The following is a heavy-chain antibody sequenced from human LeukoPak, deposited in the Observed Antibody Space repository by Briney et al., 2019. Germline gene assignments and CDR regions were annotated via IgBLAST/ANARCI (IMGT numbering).Heavy chain of an antibody. D-gene: IGHD3-22*01. Sequence: SVKVSCKASGGTFSSYAISWVRQAPGQGLEWMGGIIPIFGTANYAQKFQGRVTITADKSTSTAYVELSSLRSEDTAVYYCARKYDSSGYSSQNDAFDIWGQGTMVTVSS. CDR3: ARKYDSSGYSSQNDAFDI. CDR2: IIPIFGTA. CDR1: GGTFSSYA. V-gene: IGHV1-69*06. J-gene: IGHJ3*02.